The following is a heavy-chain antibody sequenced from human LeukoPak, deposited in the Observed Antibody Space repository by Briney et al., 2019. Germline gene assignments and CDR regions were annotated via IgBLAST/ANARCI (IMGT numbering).Heavy chain of an antibody. CDR1: GFTFSSYA. J-gene: IGHJ4*02. D-gene: IGHD4-17*01. Sequence: GGSLRLSCAASGFTFSSYAMSWVRQAPGKGLEWVAVISYDGSNKYYADSVKGRFTISRDNSKNTLYLQMNSLRAEDTAVYYCARQYIADYGDYDQGYWGQGTLVTVSS. CDR3: ARQYIADYGDYDQGY. CDR2: ISYDGSNK. V-gene: IGHV3-30-3*01.